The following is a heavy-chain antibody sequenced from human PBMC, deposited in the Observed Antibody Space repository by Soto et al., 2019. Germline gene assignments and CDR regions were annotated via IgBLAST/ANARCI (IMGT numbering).Heavy chain of an antibody. Sequence: GESLKISCEGSGYSFSSFWISWVRQMPGKGLEWVGRIDPSDSYINYSPSFQGRVTISADKSSSTAYLQWSSLEASDTGIYYCAKVAVAGLSSDYYGMDVWGQGTTVIVSS. CDR2: IDPSDSYI. D-gene: IGHD6-19*01. V-gene: IGHV5-10-1*01. CDR1: GYSFSSFW. J-gene: IGHJ6*02. CDR3: AKVAVAGLSSDYYGMDV.